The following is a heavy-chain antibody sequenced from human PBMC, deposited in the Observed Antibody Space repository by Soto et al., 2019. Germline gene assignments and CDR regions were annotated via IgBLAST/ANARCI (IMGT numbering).Heavy chain of an antibody. CDR1: GGSFSTSS. J-gene: IGHJ3*02. D-gene: IGHD1-26*01. CDR3: AGRHKIGHNSDAYDI. V-gene: IGHV1-69*14. CDR2: ILPISRTA. Sequence: QVLLVQSGAEMKKPGSSVRVSCKASGGSFSTSSINWVRQAPGQRPEWMANILPISRTADYAQKFQGRLTITAHTSTTKADMEQSSLFSENTAGYYCAGRHKIGHNSDAYDIWGQGTVVTVSS.